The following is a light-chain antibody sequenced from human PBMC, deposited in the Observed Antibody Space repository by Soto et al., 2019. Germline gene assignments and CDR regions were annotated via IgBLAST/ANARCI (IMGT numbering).Light chain of an antibody. Sequence: EIVLTQSPATLSVSPGERATLAFRASQSVSSNLAWYQQKPGQAPRLLIYGTSSRATGIPARFSGSGSGTDFTLTISSLEPEDFAVYYCQQRLNWQVTFGQGTRLEIK. CDR1: QSVSSN. CDR3: QQRLNWQVT. V-gene: IGKV3D-11*02. J-gene: IGKJ5*01. CDR2: GTS.